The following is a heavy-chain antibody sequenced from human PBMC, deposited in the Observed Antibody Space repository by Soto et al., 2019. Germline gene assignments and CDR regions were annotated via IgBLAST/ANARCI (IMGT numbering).Heavy chain of an antibody. CDR1: GYTFTSFD. CDR3: ARGPPSWGFDY. Sequence: QEQLVQSGAEVKEPGASVKVSCRASGYTFTSFDINWVRQAAGQGPEWMGWMSPKTGHTGYAQQFQGRVSMTRDTSGGKAYMELSSLRYDDKAGYYCARGPPSWGFDYWGQGSLVIVSS. CDR2: MSPKTGHT. V-gene: IGHV1-8*01. D-gene: IGHD7-27*01. J-gene: IGHJ4*02.